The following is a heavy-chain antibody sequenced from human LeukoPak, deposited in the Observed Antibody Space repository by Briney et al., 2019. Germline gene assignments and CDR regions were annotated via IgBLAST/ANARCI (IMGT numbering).Heavy chain of an antibody. CDR3: ARDSTTWGRMGY. Sequence: SETLSLTCTVSGYSISSGYYWGWIRQPPGKGLEWIGSIYHSGSTYYNPSLKSRVTISVDTSKNQFSLKLSSVTAADTAVYYCARDSTTWGRMGYWGQGTLVTVSS. J-gene: IGHJ4*02. V-gene: IGHV4-38-2*02. D-gene: IGHD7-27*01. CDR2: IYHSGST. CDR1: GYSISSGYY.